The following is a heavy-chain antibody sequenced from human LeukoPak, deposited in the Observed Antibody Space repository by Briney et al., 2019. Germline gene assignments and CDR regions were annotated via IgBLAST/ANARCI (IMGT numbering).Heavy chain of an antibody. CDR3: ARDGDAYNFDF. V-gene: IGHV3-21*01. Sequence: GGSLRLSCAVSGFTFSSYRMSWVRQAPGKGLEWVSSISTSSSSKYYADSVKGRFIISRDNVKNTLYLQMNSLRADDTAVYYCARDGDAYNFDFWGQGALVTVSS. J-gene: IGHJ4*02. CDR1: GFTFSSYR. D-gene: IGHD5-24*01. CDR2: ISTSSSSK.